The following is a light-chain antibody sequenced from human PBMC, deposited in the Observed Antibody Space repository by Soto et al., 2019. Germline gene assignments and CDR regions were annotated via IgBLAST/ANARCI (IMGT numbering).Light chain of an antibody. Sequence: QSVLTQPPSVSGAPGQRVTISCTGSSSNIGAGYHVHWYQQLPGAATKLLIYADINRPSGVPDRFSGSKSGNAASLTVSGLQADDEADYYCSSYAGSRNLVFGGGTKLTVL. CDR1: SSNIGAGYH. CDR3: SSYAGSRNLV. J-gene: IGLJ2*01. CDR2: ADI. V-gene: IGLV1-40*01.